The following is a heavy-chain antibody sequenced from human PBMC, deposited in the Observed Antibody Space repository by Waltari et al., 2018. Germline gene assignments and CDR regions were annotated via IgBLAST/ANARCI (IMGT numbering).Heavy chain of an antibody. V-gene: IGHV4-34*01. CDR3: ANLAR. CDR2: ITHSGNV. J-gene: IGHJ3*01. CDR1: GGSFSDYS. Sequence: QVQIHQWGVGLLRPSEPLSLTCEVSGGSFSDYSWSWIRQTPGRGLEWIGQITHSGNVDYNPSLSSRVSIVIDTSKKQLSLKLTSVTAADTAMYYCANLARWGQGIFVTVSS. D-gene: IGHD3-16*01.